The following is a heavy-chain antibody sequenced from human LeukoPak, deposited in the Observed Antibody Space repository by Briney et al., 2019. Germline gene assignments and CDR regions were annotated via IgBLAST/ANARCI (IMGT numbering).Heavy chain of an antibody. CDR2: IYYSGST. J-gene: IGHJ4*02. D-gene: IGHD3-10*01. CDR3: ARGYYGSGSYYNDY. V-gene: IGHV4-59*12. Sequence: SETLSLTCTVFGGSISSYYWSWIRQPPGKGLEWIGYIYYSGSTNYNPSLKSRVTISVDTSKNQFSLKLSSVTAADTAVYYCARGYYGSGSYYNDYWGQGTLVTVSS. CDR1: GGSISSYY.